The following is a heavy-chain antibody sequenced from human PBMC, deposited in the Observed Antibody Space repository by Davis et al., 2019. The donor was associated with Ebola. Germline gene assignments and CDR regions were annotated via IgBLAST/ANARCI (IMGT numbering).Heavy chain of an antibody. CDR3: AKDGNKKFYYDGMDV. V-gene: IGHV3-30*18. D-gene: IGHD3-16*01. Sequence: GESLKISCTASGLTFGNYGMHWVRQAPGQGLEWVAFISYDGVRKHYVDSVKGRVTISRDNPKNTLYPQMNSLTSEDTAVYYCAKDGNKKFYYDGMDVWGQGTTVTVSS. CDR2: ISYDGVRK. CDR1: GLTFGNYG. J-gene: IGHJ6*02.